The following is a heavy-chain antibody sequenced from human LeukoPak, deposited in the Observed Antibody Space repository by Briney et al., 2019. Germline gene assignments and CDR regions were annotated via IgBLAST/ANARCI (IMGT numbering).Heavy chain of an antibody. CDR2: INHSGST. CDR3: AREDPTQLVSL. CDR1: GGSFSGYY. J-gene: IGHJ4*02. Sequence: PSETLSLTCAVYGGSFSGYYWSWIRQPPGKGLEWIGEINHSGSTNYNPSLKSRVTISVDTSKNRFSLKLSSVTAADTAVYYCAREDPTQLVSLWGQGTLVTVSS. V-gene: IGHV4-34*01. D-gene: IGHD6-13*01.